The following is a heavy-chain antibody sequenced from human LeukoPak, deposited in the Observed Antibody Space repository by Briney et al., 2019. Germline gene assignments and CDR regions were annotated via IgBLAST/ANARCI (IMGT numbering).Heavy chain of an antibody. V-gene: IGHV3-21*01. CDR1: GFTFSSYS. Sequence: PGGSLRLSCAASGFTFSSYSMNWVRQAPGKGLEWVSFISSSSSYIYYADSVKGRFTISRDKAKKSLYLQMNSLRAEDTAVYYCARDSDDYEGFDYWGQGTLVTVSS. CDR2: ISSSSSYI. CDR3: ARDSDDYEGFDY. D-gene: IGHD3-16*01. J-gene: IGHJ4*02.